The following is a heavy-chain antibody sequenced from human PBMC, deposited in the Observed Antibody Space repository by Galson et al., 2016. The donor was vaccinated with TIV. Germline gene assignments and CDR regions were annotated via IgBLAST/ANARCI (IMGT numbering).Heavy chain of an antibody. J-gene: IGHJ4*02. CDR1: GFTFSNYW. CDR2: INQYGSEK. V-gene: IGHV3-7*01. D-gene: IGHD4-11*01. CDR3: APPTERTTLTY. Sequence: SLRLSCAASGFTFSNYWMSWVRQAPGKGLEWVANINQYGSEKNYVDSVKGRFTISRNNAKSSLYLQLNSLRAEDTAMYYCAPPTERTTLTYRGQGTLVTFSS.